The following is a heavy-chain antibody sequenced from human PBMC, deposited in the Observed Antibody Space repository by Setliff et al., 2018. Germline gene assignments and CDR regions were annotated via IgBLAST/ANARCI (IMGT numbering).Heavy chain of an antibody. V-gene: IGHV1-2*02. CDR1: GYAFFGYF. CDR2: INPDNGGT. Sequence: ASVKVSCKASGYAFFGYFMNWVRQAPGQGPEWMGWINPDNGGTHYAEKFQGRVTMTRDTSISTAYMELSSLRSDDTAVYYCARVLFGDLFSWFDPWGQGTLVTVSS. J-gene: IGHJ5*02. CDR3: ARVLFGDLFSWFDP. D-gene: IGHD3-10*02.